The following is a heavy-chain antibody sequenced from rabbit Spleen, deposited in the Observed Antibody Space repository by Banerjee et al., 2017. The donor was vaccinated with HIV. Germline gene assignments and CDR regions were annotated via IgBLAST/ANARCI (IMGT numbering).Heavy chain of an antibody. D-gene: IGHD2-1*01. CDR1: GFDFSNYG. J-gene: IGHJ4*01. Sequence: QEQLVESGGGLIQPGGSLKVSCKASGFDFSNYGVSWVRQAPGKGLEWIGYIDLVFGSKYYATWVNGRFTISSHNAQNTVDLQMTSLTAADTATYFCARGVATVTIDIYGDLWGPGTLVTVS. CDR2: IDLVFGSK. CDR3: ARGVATVTIDIYGDL. V-gene: IGHV1S47*01.